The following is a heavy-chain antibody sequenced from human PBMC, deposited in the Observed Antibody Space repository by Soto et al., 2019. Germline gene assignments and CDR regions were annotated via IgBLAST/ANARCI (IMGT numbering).Heavy chain of an antibody. Sequence: QVQLQESGPGLVKPSETLSLTCTVSGGSISSYYWTWIRQPPGKGLEWIGFIYNSGSTHYNPSLSSRATISVDTSKHQFSLRLRSVTAADTAVYYCASMGYHYGSGSYPLDYWGQGTLVTVSS. CDR3: ASMGYHYGSGSYPLDY. CDR2: IYNSGST. CDR1: GGSISSYY. V-gene: IGHV4-59*08. J-gene: IGHJ4*02. D-gene: IGHD3-10*01.